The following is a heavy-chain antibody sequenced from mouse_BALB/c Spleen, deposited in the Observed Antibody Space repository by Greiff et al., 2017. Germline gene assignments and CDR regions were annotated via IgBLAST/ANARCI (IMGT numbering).Heavy chain of an antibody. J-gene: IGHJ4*01. V-gene: IGHV2-9*02. CDR1: GFSFTSYG. CDR3: AREGELGLRGAMDY. CDR2: IWAGGST. Sequence: QVQLQQSGPGLVAPSQSLSITCTVSGFSFTSYGVHWVRQPPGKGLEWLGVIWAGGSTNYNSALMSRLSISKDNSKSQVFLKMNSLQTDDTAMYYCAREGELGLRGAMDYWGQGTSVTVSS. D-gene: IGHD3-1*01.